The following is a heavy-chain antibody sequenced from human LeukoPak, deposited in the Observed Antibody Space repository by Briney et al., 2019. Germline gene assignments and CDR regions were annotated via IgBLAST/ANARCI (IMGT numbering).Heavy chain of an antibody. CDR1: GGPFSGYY. D-gene: IGHD6-19*01. J-gene: IGHJ5*02. Sequence: SETLSLTCAVYGGPFSGYYWSWIRQPPGKGLEWIGEINHSGSTNYNPSLKSRVTISVDTSKNQFSLKLSSVTAADTAVYYCAGAVAGTWFDPWGQGTLVTVSS. CDR3: AGAVAGTWFDP. CDR2: INHSGST. V-gene: IGHV4-34*01.